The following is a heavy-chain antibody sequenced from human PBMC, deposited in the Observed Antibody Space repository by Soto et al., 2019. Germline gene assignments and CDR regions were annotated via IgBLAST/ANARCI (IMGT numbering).Heavy chain of an antibody. Sequence: PGGSLRLSCAASGFTFSSYAMHWVRQAPGKGLEWVAVISYDGSNKYYADSVKGRFTISRDNSKNTLYLQMNSLRAEDTAVYYCARDIMVRGVMCDYWGQGTLVTVSS. D-gene: IGHD3-10*01. CDR2: ISYDGSNK. CDR3: ARDIMVRGVMCDY. CDR1: GFTFSSYA. V-gene: IGHV3-30-3*01. J-gene: IGHJ4*02.